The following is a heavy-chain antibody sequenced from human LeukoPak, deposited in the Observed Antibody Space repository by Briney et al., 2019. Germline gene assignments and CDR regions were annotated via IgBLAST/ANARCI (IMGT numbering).Heavy chain of an antibody. CDR2: ISGSGGST. V-gene: IGHV3-23*01. D-gene: IGHD6-13*01. CDR3: ANIPSGYSSSWYYFDY. CDR1: GFTFSSYA. J-gene: IGHJ4*02. Sequence: GGSLRLSCAASGFTFSSYAMSWVRQAPGKGLEWVSAISGSGGSTYYADSVKGRFTISRDNSKNTLYLQMNSLRAEDTAVYYCANIPSGYSSSWYYFDYWGQGTLVTVSS.